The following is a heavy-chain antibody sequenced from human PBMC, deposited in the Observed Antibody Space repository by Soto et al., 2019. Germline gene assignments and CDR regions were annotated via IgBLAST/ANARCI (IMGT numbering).Heavy chain of an antibody. J-gene: IGHJ5*02. CDR1: GFTFSSYE. V-gene: IGHV3-48*03. CDR3: ARVAPTRYCSSTSCYPVDP. CDR2: ISSSGSTI. Sequence: PGGSLRLSCAASGFTFSSYEMNWVRQAPGKGLEWVSYISSSGSTIYYADSVKGRFTISRDNAKNSLYLQMNSLRAEDTAVYYCARVAPTRYCSSTSCYPVDPWGQGTLVTVSS. D-gene: IGHD2-2*01.